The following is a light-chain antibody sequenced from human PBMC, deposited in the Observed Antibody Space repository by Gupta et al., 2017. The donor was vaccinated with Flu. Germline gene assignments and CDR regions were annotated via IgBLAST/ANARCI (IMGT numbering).Light chain of an antibody. J-gene: IGLJ2*01. CDR1: SSDIGSYKY. Sequence: SALTQPASGPGSPAQSITISCTRTSSDIGSYKYVSWYQHHPGKAPQLMIYEVSNRPSGVPNRFSGSKSGNTASLTISGLQPEDEAIYFCSSYTSATTLAFGGGTTLTVL. CDR2: EVS. V-gene: IGLV2-14*01. CDR3: SSYTSATTLA.